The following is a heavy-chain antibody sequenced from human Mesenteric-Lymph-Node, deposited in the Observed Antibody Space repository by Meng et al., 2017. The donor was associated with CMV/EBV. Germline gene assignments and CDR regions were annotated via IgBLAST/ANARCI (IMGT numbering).Heavy chain of an antibody. D-gene: IGHD3-22*01. CDR1: GFSFSSYW. Sequence: GESLKISCAASGFSFSSYWMSWVRQAPGKGLEWVANIRQDGSEIYYVDSVRGRFTISRDNAKNTLYLQMSSLRAEDTAVYFCARDAPVITPDHDAFDIWGQGTMVTVSS. J-gene: IGHJ3*02. V-gene: IGHV3-7*01. CDR2: IRQDGSEI. CDR3: ARDAPVITPDHDAFDI.